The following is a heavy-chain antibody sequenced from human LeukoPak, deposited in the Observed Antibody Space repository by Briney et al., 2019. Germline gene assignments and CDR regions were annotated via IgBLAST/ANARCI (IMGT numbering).Heavy chain of an antibody. V-gene: IGHV4-4*02. CDR2: IYHSGST. D-gene: IGHD3-10*01. J-gene: IGHJ4*02. Sequence: PSGTLSLTCAVSGGSISSSNWWSWVRPPPGKGLEWIGEIYHSGSTYYNPSLKSRVTISVDTSKNQFSLKLSSVTAADTAVYYCASHYGSGSYYSVPSDYWGQGTLVTVSS. CDR3: ASHYGSGSYYSVPSDY. CDR1: GGSISSSNW.